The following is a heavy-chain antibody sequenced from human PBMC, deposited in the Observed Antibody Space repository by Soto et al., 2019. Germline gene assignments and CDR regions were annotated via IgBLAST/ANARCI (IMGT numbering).Heavy chain of an antibody. CDR2: IYSSGCT. CDR3: ANYPTTVTSDY. V-gene: IGHV4-39*07. CDR1: GGSISSSSYY. J-gene: IGHJ4*02. D-gene: IGHD4-17*01. Sequence: SETLSLTCIVSGGSISSSSYYWGWIRQPPGKGLGWIGSIYSSGCTYYNPSLKSRVTISVDTSKNQFSLQLSSVTAADTAVYYCANYPTTVTSDYWGQGTLVTVSS.